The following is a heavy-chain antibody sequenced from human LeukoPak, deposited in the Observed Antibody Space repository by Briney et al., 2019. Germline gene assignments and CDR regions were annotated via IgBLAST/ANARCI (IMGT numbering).Heavy chain of an antibody. V-gene: IGHV4-34*01. CDR1: GGSFSGYY. Sequence: PSETLSLTCAVYGGSFSGYYWSWIRQPPGKGLEWIGEINHSGSTNYNPSLKSRVTISVDTSKNQFSLKLSSVTAADTAVYYCAREGYCTGTSCSYYYYYYMDVWGKGTTVTVSS. CDR3: AREGYCTGTSCSYYYYYYMDV. D-gene: IGHD2-2*01. CDR2: INHSGST. J-gene: IGHJ6*03.